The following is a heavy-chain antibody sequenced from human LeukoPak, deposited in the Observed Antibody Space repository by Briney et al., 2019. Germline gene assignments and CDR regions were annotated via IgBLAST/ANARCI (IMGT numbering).Heavy chain of an antibody. CDR3: AMGFIWSTDGTLFDY. CDR1: GFTFSSYA. D-gene: IGHD3-10*01. V-gene: IGHV3-23*01. Sequence: GGSLRLSCAASGFTFSSYAMSWVRQAPGKGLECVSAIRGSGGSTYYADSVKGRFTISRDNSKNTLYLQMNSLRAEDTAVYYCAMGFIWSTDGTLFDYWGQGTLVTVSS. J-gene: IGHJ4*02. CDR2: IRGSGGST.